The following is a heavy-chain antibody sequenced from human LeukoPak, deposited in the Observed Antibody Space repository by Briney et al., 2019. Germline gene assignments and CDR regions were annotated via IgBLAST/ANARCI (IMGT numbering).Heavy chain of an antibody. CDR1: GFTFSSYS. V-gene: IGHV3-21*01. Sequence: PGGSLRLSCAASGFTFSSYSMNWVRQALGKGLEWVSSISSSSSYIYYADSVKGRSTISRDDSRNTVSLQMNSLRAEDTALYYCAKSNGYCSGGNCYQNYWGQGTLVTVSS. CDR3: AKSNGYCSGGNCYQNY. D-gene: IGHD2-15*01. CDR2: ISSSSSYI. J-gene: IGHJ4*02.